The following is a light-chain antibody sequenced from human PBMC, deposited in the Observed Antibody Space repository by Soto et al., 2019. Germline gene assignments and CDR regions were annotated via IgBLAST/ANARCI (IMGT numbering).Light chain of an antibody. CDR3: QYYDESMWT. CDR1: QSVTNNQ. Sequence: IALTQSPGTLSLSPGERAALSCRASQSVTNNQFAWFRQKPGQAPRLLIWGVSNRATGIPDRFSGSGSGTDFTLTISRLEPEDFAVYYCQYYDESMWTFGQGTKVDIK. CDR2: GVS. J-gene: IGKJ1*01. V-gene: IGKV3-20*01.